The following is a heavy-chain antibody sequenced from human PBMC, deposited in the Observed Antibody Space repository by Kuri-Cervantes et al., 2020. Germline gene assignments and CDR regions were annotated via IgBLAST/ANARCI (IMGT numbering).Heavy chain of an antibody. J-gene: IGHJ3*02. CDR3: AKRNSSSWADPFDI. CDR2: GYDTGTT. CDR1: GDSVSSGPFY. D-gene: IGHD6-13*01. Sequence: SQTLSLTCVVSGDSVSSGPFYWGWIRQAPGKGLEWIGHGYDTGTTYYNPSLEGRVTMSVETSKNQVSLKLTSVTAADTAVYYCAKRNSSSWADPFDIWGQGTMVTVSS. V-gene: IGHV4-61*01.